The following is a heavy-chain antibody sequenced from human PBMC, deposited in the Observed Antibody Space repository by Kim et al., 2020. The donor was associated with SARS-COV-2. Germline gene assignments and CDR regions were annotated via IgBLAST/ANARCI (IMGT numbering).Heavy chain of an antibody. CDR3: ARRGYYDYVWGSYPYDAFDI. D-gene: IGHD3-16*02. CDR2: IYPGDSDT. J-gene: IGHJ3*02. CDR1: GYSFTSYW. Sequence: GESLKISCKGSGYSFTSYWIGWVRQMPGKGLEWMGIIYPGDSDTRYSPSFQGQVTISADKSISTAYLQWSSLKASDTAMYYCARRGYYDYVWGSYPYDAFDIWDQGTMVNVSS. V-gene: IGHV5-51*01.